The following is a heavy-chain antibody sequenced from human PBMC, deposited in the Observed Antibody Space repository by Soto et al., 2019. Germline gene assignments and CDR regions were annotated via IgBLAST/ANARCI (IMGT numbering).Heavy chain of an antibody. D-gene: IGHD2-2*01. V-gene: IGHV4-59*08. CDR1: GGSISSYY. CDR2: IYYSGST. Sequence: SETLSLTCTVSGGSISSYYWSWIRQPPGKGLEWIGYIYYSGSTNYNPSLKSRVTISVDTSKNQFSLKLSSVTAADTAVYYCARQFSGGSSTSLTPNWFDPWGQGTLVTVSS. CDR3: ARQFSGGSSTSLTPNWFDP. J-gene: IGHJ5*02.